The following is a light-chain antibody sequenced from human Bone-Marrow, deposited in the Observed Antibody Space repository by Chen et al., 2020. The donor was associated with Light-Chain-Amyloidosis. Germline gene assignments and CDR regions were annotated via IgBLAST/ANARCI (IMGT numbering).Light chain of an antibody. V-gene: IGKV1-5*03. CDR3: QHYDRRSRT. Sequence: DIQMTQSPSTLSASIGDRVTITCRASQSVRRWLAWFQQKPGRAPKLLIYDESTLESGVPSRFSGGGSGTEFTLTISSLQPDDFATYCCQHYDRRSRTFGQGTKVEIK. CDR2: DES. J-gene: IGKJ1*01. CDR1: QSVRRW.